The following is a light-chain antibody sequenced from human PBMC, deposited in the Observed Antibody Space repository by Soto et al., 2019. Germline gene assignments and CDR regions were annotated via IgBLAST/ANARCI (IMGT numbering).Light chain of an antibody. CDR3: SSYAGLEAWV. V-gene: IGLV2-14*01. Sequence: QSALTQPASVSGSPGQSITISCTGTSSDVGSYNFVSWYQQYPGKAPKLMIYEVSNRPSGVSNRFSGSKSGNTASLSISGLQAEDEADYYCSSYAGLEAWVFGGGIKLTVL. CDR1: SSDVGSYNF. J-gene: IGLJ3*02. CDR2: EVS.